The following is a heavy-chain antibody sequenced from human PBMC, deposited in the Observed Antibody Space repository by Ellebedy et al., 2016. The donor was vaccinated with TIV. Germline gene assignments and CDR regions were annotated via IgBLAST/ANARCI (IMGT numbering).Heavy chain of an antibody. J-gene: IGHJ4*02. V-gene: IGHV1-24*01. CDR1: GGTFSSYA. CDR2: FDPEDGET. D-gene: IGHD2-2*01. CDR3: AAASFGYGYYFDY. Sequence: ASVKVSCXASGGTFSSYAISWVRQAPGKGLEWMGGFDPEDGETIYAQKFQGRVTMTEDTSTDTAYMELSSLRSEDTAVYYCAAASFGYGYYFDYWGQGTLVTVSS.